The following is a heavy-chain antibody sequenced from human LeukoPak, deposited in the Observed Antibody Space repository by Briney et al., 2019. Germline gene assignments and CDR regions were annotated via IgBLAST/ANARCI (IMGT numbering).Heavy chain of an antibody. D-gene: IGHD2-8*02. CDR3: ARCGGTGGYHGFS. Sequence: GGSLRLSCAASGFTFSTYWIHWVRQAPGKGLVWVSSIKSDGSITNYADSVKGRFTISRDNAKNTLYLQMNSLRVEDTAVYYCARCGGTGGYHGFSWGQGTLVTVSS. CDR2: IKSDGSIT. V-gene: IGHV3-74*01. J-gene: IGHJ5*02. CDR1: GFTFSTYW.